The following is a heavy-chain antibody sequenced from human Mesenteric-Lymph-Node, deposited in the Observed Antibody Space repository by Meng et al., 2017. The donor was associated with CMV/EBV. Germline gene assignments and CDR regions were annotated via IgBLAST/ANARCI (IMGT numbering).Heavy chain of an antibody. V-gene: IGHV2-5*01. D-gene: IGHD3-3*01. CDR1: GFSLTTNGVG. CDR3: AHSLSYDFWSPLNAFEI. CDR2: IYWNDDK. J-gene: IGHJ3*02. Sequence: SGPTLVKPTQTLTLTCTFSGFSLTTNGVGVGWIRQPPGKALEWLALIYWNDDKRYSPSLKNRLTITRDTSKNQVVLTMTNMDPVDTATYYCAHSLSYDFWSPLNAFEIWGQGTMVTVSS.